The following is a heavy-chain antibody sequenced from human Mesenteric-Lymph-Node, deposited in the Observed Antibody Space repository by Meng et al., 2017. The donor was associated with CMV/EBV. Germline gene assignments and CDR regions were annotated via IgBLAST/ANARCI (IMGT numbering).Heavy chain of an antibody. Sequence: ASVKVSCKASGYTFTSYGISWVRQAPGQGLEWMGWISAYNGNTNYAQKLQGRVTMTTDTSTSTAYMELRSLRSDDTAVYYCARAQNWELLEAGDFDYWGQGTLVTVSS. D-gene: IGHD1-26*01. CDR2: ISAYNGNT. V-gene: IGHV1-18*01. J-gene: IGHJ4*02. CDR1: GYTFTSYG. CDR3: ARAQNWELLEAGDFDY.